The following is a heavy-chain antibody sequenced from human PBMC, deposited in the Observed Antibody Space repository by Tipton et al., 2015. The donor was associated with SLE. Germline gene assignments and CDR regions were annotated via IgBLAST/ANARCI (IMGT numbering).Heavy chain of an antibody. CDR1: GGSISSYY. CDR3: ARQGGSSWFYYYYMDV. J-gene: IGHJ6*03. Sequence: LRLSCTVSGGSISSYYWSWIRQPPGKGLEWIGYIYYSGSTNYNPSLKSRVTISVDTSKNQFSLKLSSVTAADTAVYYCARQGGSSWFYYYYMDVWGKGTTVTVSS. D-gene: IGHD6-13*01. CDR2: IYYSGST. V-gene: IGHV4-59*08.